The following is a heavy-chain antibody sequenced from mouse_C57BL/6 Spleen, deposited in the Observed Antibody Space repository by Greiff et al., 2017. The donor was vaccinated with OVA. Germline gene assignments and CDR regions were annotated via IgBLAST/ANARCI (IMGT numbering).Heavy chain of an antibody. CDR3: AREGLIYSRTHYYAMDY. Sequence: VKLVESGAELVRPGASVKLSCKASGYTFTDYYINWVKQRPGQGLEWIARIYPGSGNTYYNEKFTGKATLTAAKSSSNAYMQLSSLTSEDSAVYFCAREGLIYSRTHYYAMDYWGQGTSVTVSA. V-gene: IGHV1-76*01. D-gene: IGHD2-1*01. J-gene: IGHJ4*01. CDR2: IYPGSGNT. CDR1: GYTFTDYY.